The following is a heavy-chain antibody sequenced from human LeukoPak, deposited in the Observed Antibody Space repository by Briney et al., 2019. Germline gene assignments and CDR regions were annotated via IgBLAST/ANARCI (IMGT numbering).Heavy chain of an antibody. CDR3: AREGLDY. J-gene: IGHJ4*02. V-gene: IGHV1-8*01. Sequence: ASVKVSCXASGYTFTNYDINWVRQANGQGLEWMGYKNPNSGNSAYAQKFQGRVTITTDAPITTAYMELSGLRSEDTALYYCAREGLDYWGQGTLVTVSS. CDR1: GYTFTNYD. CDR2: KNPNSGNS.